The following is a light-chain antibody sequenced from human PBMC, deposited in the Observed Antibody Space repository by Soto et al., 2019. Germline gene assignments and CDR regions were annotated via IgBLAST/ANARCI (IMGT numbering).Light chain of an antibody. Sequence: VLTQPASVCATPGQKVTIASSGSDSNLGRNYVSWYQQLPGTAPRLLVYDNVYRFSVIPARFSASKSGTSATLGIAGLQPGDEGDYYCGSWDNNIRAYVFGTGTKVTVL. CDR1: DSNLGRNY. CDR3: GSWDNNIRAYV. V-gene: IGLV1-51*01. J-gene: IGLJ1*01. CDR2: DNV.